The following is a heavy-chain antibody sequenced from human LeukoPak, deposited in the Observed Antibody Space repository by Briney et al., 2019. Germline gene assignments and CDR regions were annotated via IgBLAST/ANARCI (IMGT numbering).Heavy chain of an antibody. Sequence: QSGGSLRLSCAASGFTFSSYGMSWVRQAPGKGLEWVSAISGSGGSTYYADSVKGRFTISRDNSKNTLYLQMNSLRAEDTAVYYCAKAPVTSCRGAFCYPLDSWGQGTLVTVSS. D-gene: IGHD2-15*01. CDR2: ISGSGGST. J-gene: IGHJ4*02. CDR3: AKAPVTSCRGAFCYPLDS. CDR1: GFTFSSYG. V-gene: IGHV3-23*01.